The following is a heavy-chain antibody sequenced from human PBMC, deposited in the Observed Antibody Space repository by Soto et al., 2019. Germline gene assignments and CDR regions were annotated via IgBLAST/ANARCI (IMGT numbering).Heavy chain of an antibody. J-gene: IGHJ6*02. Sequence: SVKVSCKASGGTFSSYAISWVRQAPGQGLEWMGGIIPIFGTANYAQKFQGRVTITADESTSTAYMELSSLRSEDTVVYYCARDLAAAGTDYYGMDVWGQGTTVTVSS. D-gene: IGHD6-13*01. V-gene: IGHV1-69*13. CDR1: GGTFSSYA. CDR3: ARDLAAAGTDYYGMDV. CDR2: IIPIFGTA.